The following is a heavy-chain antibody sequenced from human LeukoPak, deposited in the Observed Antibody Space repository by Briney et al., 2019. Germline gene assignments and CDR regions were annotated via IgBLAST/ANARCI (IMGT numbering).Heavy chain of an antibody. D-gene: IGHD3-3*01. CDR3: TTGSTPYDFWSGYLDY. Sequence: PGGSLRLSCAASGFTFSDYYMSWIRQAPGKGLEWVGRKSKTDGGTTDYAAPVKGRFTISRDDSKNTLYLQMNSLKTEDTAVYYCTTGSTPYDFWSGYLDYWGQGTLVTVSS. V-gene: IGHV3-15*01. J-gene: IGHJ4*02. CDR1: GFTFSDYY. CDR2: KSKTDGGTT.